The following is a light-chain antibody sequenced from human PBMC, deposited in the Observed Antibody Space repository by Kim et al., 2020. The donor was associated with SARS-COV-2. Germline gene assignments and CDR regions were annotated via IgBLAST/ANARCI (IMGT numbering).Light chain of an antibody. CDR2: DAS. J-gene: IGKJ4*01. CDR3: QQRSNWLT. Sequence: TLHPGERATSSCRASQSVSSYLAWYQQKPGQAPRLLIYDASNRATGIPARFSGSGSGTDFTLTISSLEPEDFAVYYCQQRSNWLTFGGGTKVDIK. V-gene: IGKV3-11*01. CDR1: QSVSSY.